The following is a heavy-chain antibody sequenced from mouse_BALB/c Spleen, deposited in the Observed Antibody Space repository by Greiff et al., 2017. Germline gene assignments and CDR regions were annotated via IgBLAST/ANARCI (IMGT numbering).Heavy chain of an antibody. CDR2: ISYDGSN. D-gene: IGHD1-1*01. CDR1: GYSITSGYY. CDR3: ARDQRYYGSSWGFAY. J-gene: IGHJ3*01. V-gene: IGHV3-6*02. Sequence: VQLKESGPGLVKPSQSLSLTCSVTGYSITSGYYWNWIRQFPGNKLEWMGYISYDGSNNYNPSLKNRISITRDTSKNQFFLKLNSVTTEDTATYYCARDQRYYGSSWGFAYWGQGTLVTVSA.